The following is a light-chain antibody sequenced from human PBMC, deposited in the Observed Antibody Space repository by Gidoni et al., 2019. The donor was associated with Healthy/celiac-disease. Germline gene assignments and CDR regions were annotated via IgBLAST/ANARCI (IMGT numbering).Light chain of an antibody. CDR1: QSISSW. Sequence: DMQMTQSPSTLSASVGDRVTITCRASQSISSWLAWYQQKPGKAPKLLIYKASSLESGVPSRFSGRGSGTEFTLTISSLQPDYFATYYCQQYNSYWTFGQGTKVEIK. V-gene: IGKV1-5*03. CDR2: KAS. CDR3: QQYNSYWT. J-gene: IGKJ1*01.